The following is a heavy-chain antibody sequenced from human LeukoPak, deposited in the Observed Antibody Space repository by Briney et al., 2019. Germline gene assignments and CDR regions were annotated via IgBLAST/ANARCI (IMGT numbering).Heavy chain of an antibody. CDR3: ARENPKVRGVIIN. D-gene: IGHD3-10*01. Sequence: ASVKVSCKASGYSFSTHWMHWVRQAPGQGLEWMGIINPSGGFTSYAQKLQGRVTVTRDMSTSTVYMELSNLRSEDTAVYYCARENPKVRGVIINWGQGTLVTVSS. J-gene: IGHJ4*02. V-gene: IGHV1-46*01. CDR1: GYSFSTHW. CDR2: INPSGGFT.